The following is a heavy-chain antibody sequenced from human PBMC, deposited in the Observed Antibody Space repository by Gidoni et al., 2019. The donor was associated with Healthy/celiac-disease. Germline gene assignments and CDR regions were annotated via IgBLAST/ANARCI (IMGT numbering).Heavy chain of an antibody. V-gene: IGHV3-30-3*01. J-gene: IGHJ4*02. D-gene: IGHD2-15*01. CDR3: ARDPLGYCSGGSCYSYPPDDY. Sequence: QVQLVESGGGVVQPGRSLRLSCAASGLPFSSSAMRWFRQAPGKGLEWVAVISYDGSNKYYADSVKGRFTISRDNSKNTLYLQMNSLRAEDTAVYYCARDPLGYCSGGSCYSYPPDDYWGQGTLVTVSS. CDR2: ISYDGSNK. CDR1: GLPFSSSA.